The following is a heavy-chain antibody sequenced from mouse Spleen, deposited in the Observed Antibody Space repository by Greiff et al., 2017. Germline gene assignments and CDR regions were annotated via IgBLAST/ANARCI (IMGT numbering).Heavy chain of an antibody. CDR2: INPSSGYT. J-gene: IGHJ2*01. CDR3: ASGWLPYFDY. Sequence: QVQLQQSGAELARPGASVKMSCKASGYTFTSYTMHWVKQRPGQGLEWIGYINPSSGYTKYNQKFKDKATLTADKSSSTAYMQLSSLTSEDSAVYYCASGWLPYFDYWGQGTTLTVSS. D-gene: IGHD2-2*01. V-gene: IGHV1-4*01. CDR1: GYTFTSYT.